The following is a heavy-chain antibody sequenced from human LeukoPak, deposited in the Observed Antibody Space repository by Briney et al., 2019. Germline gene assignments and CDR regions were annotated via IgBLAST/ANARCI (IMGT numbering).Heavy chain of an antibody. CDR1: GGSISSSSYY. V-gene: IGHV4-39*01. CDR2: IYYSGST. D-gene: IGHD6-19*01. J-gene: IGHJ4*02. Sequence: PSETLSLTCTVSGGSISSSSYYWGWLRQPPGKGLEWIGSIYYSGSTYYNPSLKSRVTISVDTSKNQFSLKLSSVTAADTAVYYCARQDQLYSSGWSTVAPSFDYWGQGTLVTVSS. CDR3: ARQDQLYSSGWSTVAPSFDY.